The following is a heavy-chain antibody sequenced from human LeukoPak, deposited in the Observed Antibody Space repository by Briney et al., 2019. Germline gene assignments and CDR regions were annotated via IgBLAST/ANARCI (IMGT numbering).Heavy chain of an antibody. V-gene: IGHV4-59*01. CDR3: ARVLVRGVIRIFDY. J-gene: IGHJ4*02. Sequence: SETLSLTCAVYGGSFSGYYWSWIRQPPGKGLEWIGYIYYSGSTNYNPSLKSRVTISVDTSKNQFSLKLSSVTAADTAVYYCARVLVRGVIRIFDYWGQGTLVTVSS. D-gene: IGHD3-10*01. CDR1: GGSFSGYY. CDR2: IYYSGST.